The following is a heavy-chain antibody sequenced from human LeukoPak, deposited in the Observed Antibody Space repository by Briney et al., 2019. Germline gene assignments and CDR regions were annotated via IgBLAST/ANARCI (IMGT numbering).Heavy chain of an antibody. V-gene: IGHV4-39*01. J-gene: IGHJ4*02. CDR3: ARHPPRDGSAFDY. Sequence: PSETLSLTCTVSGGSISSGSYYWGWIRQPPGKGLEWIASMYHSGTTFYSPSLKSRVTISVDTSKNQLSLKLGSVTAADTAVYYCARHPPRDGSAFDYWGQGTLVTVSS. CDR2: MYHSGTT. CDR1: GGSISSGSYY.